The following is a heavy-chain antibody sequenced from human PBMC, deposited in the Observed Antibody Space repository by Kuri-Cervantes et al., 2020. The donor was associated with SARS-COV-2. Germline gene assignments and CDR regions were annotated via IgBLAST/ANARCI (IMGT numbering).Heavy chain of an antibody. CDR3: ARAGLLGGYDPFDH. D-gene: IGHD2-21*02. Sequence: SVKVSCKASGGTFSSYTISWVRQAPGQGLEWMGRIIPILGIANYAQKFQGRVTITRDTSASTAYMEVSSLRSEDTAAYYCARAGLLGGYDPFDHWGQGSLVTVSS. CDR2: IIPILGIA. CDR1: GGTFSSYT. J-gene: IGHJ4*02. V-gene: IGHV1-69*02.